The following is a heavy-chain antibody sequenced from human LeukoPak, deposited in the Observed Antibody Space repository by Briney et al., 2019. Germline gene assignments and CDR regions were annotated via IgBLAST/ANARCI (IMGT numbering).Heavy chain of an antibody. J-gene: IGHJ4*02. V-gene: IGHV3-11*03. Sequence: GGPLRLSCAASGFTFSDYYMRWIRQAPGKGLEWVSYISGSSTYTNYADSVKGRFTISRDNAKNSVYLQMMSLRAEDTAVYFCARTYGSRGRCYLDYWGQGTLVTVFS. CDR1: GFTFSDYY. CDR3: ARTYGSRGRCYLDY. CDR2: ISGSSTYT. D-gene: IGHD2-15*01.